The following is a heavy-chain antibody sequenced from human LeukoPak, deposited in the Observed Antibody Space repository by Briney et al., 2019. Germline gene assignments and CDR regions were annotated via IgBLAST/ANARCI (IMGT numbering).Heavy chain of an antibody. D-gene: IGHD5-12*01. CDR2: TNHSGST. J-gene: IGHJ4*02. V-gene: IGHV4-34*01. Sequence: SETLSLTCAVYGGSFSGYYWSWIRQPPGKGLEWIGETNHSGSTNYNPSLKSRVTISVDTSKNQFSLKLSSVTAADTAVYYCARGYSGYDFLPALWGQGTLVTVSS. CDR1: GGSFSGYY. CDR3: ARGYSGYDFLPAL.